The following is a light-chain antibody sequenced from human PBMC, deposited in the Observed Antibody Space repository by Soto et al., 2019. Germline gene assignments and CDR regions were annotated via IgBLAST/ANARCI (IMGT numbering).Light chain of an antibody. CDR3: QQYNGAPPET. Sequence: DIQMTQSPSSLSATVGDRVTITCRASQDISNYLAWHQQKPGKVPKLLIYAASTLQPGVPSRFSGSGSGTDFTLTISSLQPEDVATYYCQQYNGAPPETFGPGTKVDIK. J-gene: IGKJ3*01. CDR2: AAS. CDR1: QDISNY. V-gene: IGKV1-27*01.